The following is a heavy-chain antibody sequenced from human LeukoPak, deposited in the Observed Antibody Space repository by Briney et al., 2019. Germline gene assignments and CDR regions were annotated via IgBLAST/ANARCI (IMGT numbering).Heavy chain of an antibody. CDR2: IDSDGSTT. J-gene: IGHJ4*02. CDR1: GFTFSSYW. V-gene: IGHV3-74*01. Sequence: PGGSLRLSCAASGFTFSSYWMHWVSQALGKGLVWVSRIDSDGSTTSYADSVKGRFTISRDNAKNTLYLQMNSLRAEDTAVYYCARSVYDSGGYYRVLDYWGQGTLVTVSS. D-gene: IGHD3-22*01. CDR3: ARSVYDSGGYYRVLDY.